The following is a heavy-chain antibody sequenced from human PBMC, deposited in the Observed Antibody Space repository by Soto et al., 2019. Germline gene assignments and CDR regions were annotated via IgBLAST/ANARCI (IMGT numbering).Heavy chain of an antibody. CDR1: GGSFSGYY. V-gene: IGHV4-34*01. Sequence: QVQLQQWGAGLLKPSETLSLTCAVYGGSFSGYYWSWIRQPPGKGLEWIGEINHSGSTNYNPSLKSRVTISVDTSKNQFSLKLSSVTAADTAVYYCARDTRYCSGGSCYSGFDYWGQGTLVTVSS. CDR3: ARDTRYCSGGSCYSGFDY. CDR2: INHSGST. D-gene: IGHD2-15*01. J-gene: IGHJ4*02.